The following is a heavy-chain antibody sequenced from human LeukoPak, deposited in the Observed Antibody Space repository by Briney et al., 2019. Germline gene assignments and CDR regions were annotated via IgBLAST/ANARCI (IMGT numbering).Heavy chain of an antibody. V-gene: IGHV1-69*13. CDR3: ASTVTTLKKLGEFDY. CDR1: GGTFSSYA. Sequence: ASVKVSCKASGGTFSSYAISWVRQAPGQGPEWMGGIIPIFGTANYAQKFQGRVTITADESTSTAYMELSSLRSEDTAVYYCASTVTTLKKLGEFDYWGQGTLVTVSS. CDR2: IIPIFGTA. J-gene: IGHJ4*02. D-gene: IGHD4-17*01.